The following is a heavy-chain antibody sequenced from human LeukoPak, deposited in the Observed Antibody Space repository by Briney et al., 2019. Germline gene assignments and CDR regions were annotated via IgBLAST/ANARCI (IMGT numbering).Heavy chain of an antibody. J-gene: IGHJ5*02. V-gene: IGHV4-31*03. Sequence: PSQTLSLTCTVSGVSISSGGYYWSWIRQHPGKGLEWIGYIFYSGSTYYNPSLKSRVTISVDTSKNQFSLKLSSVTAEDTAVYYCARAPSITGTHRGVRNWFDPWGQGTLVTVSS. CDR3: ARAPSITGTHRGVRNWFDP. CDR1: GVSISSGGYY. D-gene: IGHD1-20*01. CDR2: IFYSGST.